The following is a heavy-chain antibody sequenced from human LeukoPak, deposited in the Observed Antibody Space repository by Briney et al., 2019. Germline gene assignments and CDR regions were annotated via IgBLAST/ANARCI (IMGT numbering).Heavy chain of an antibody. V-gene: IGHV3-74*03. CDR1: GFTFGSYW. CDR2: INSDGSSI. D-gene: IGHD5-12*01. CDR3: VREGRVSGYDFDY. Sequence: GGSLRLSCADSGFTFGSYWMHWVRQAPGKGLMWVSRINSDGSSITYADSVKGRFTISRDNAKNTLYLQMNSLRVEDTAVYYCVREGRVSGYDFDYWGQGDLVTVSS. J-gene: IGHJ4*02.